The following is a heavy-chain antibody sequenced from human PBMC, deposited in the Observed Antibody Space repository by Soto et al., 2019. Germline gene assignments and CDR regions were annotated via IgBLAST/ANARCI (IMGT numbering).Heavy chain of an antibody. CDR2: ISAYNGNT. V-gene: IGHV1-18*01. J-gene: IGHJ4*02. Sequence: ASGKGSCKASGYTFTSYGISWVRQAPGQRREWMGWISAYNGNTNYAQKLQGRVTMTTDTSTSTAYMELRSLRSDDTAVYYCARDRFAYYYDSSGYWLFVYWGQGTLVIVSS. D-gene: IGHD3-22*01. CDR3: ARDRFAYYYDSSGYWLFVY. CDR1: GYTFTSYG.